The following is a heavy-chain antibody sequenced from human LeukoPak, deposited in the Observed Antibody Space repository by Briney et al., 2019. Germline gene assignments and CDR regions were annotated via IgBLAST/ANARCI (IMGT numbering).Heavy chain of an antibody. Sequence: GGSLRLSCAASGFTFSSYSMNWVRQAPGKGLEWVSVIYSGGSTYYADSVKGRFTISRDNSKNTLYLQMNSLRAEDTAVYYCAKGAAAYDFWSGYNFDYWGQGTLVTVSS. V-gene: IGHV3-66*01. J-gene: IGHJ4*02. CDR1: GFTFSSYS. D-gene: IGHD3-3*01. CDR3: AKGAAAYDFWSGYNFDY. CDR2: IYSGGST.